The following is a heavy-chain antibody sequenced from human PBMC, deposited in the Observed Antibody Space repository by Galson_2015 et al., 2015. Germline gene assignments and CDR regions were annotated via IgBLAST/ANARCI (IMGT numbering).Heavy chain of an antibody. D-gene: IGHD3/OR15-3a*01. CDR3: ARGVNGLVFLPNWFDP. CDR2: IHHSGST. Sequence: ETLSLTCAVSGGSISISNWWSWVRQPPGKGLEWIGEIHHSGSTNYNPSLKSRVTISVDKSKNQFSLKLSSVTAADTAVYYCARGVNGLVFLPNWFDPWGQGTVVTVSS. J-gene: IGHJ5*02. CDR1: GGSISISNW. V-gene: IGHV4-4*02.